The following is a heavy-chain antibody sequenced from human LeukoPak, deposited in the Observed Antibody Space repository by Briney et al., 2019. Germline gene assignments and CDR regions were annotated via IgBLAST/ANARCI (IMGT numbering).Heavy chain of an antibody. Sequence: GGSLRLSCAASGFTFSSYEMNWVRQAPGKGLEWVSSISGSSSYIYYADSVKGRFTISRDNAKNSLYLQMKSPRVEDTAVYYCTRDLLSKSRIHEGSMDVWGKGTTVTISS. D-gene: IGHD3-10*01. J-gene: IGHJ6*03. CDR2: ISGSSSYI. CDR1: GFTFSSYE. V-gene: IGHV3-21*01. CDR3: TRDLLSKSRIHEGSMDV.